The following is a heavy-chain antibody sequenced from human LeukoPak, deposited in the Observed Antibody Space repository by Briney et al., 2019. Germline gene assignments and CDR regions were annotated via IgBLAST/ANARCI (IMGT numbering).Heavy chain of an antibody. V-gene: IGHV4-4*02. CDR1: GGSISNSNW. CDR2: IYHSGST. D-gene: IGHD1-26*01. Sequence: SGTLSLTCAVSGGSISNSNWWSWVRPPPGKGLEWIGEIYHSGSTNYNPSLKSRVTISVDTSKNQFSLKLSSVTAADTAVYYCARRSLWSYADYWGQGTLVTVSS. CDR3: ARRSLWSYADY. J-gene: IGHJ4*02.